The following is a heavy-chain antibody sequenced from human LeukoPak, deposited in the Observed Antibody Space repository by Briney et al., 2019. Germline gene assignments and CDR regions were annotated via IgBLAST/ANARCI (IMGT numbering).Heavy chain of an antibody. Sequence: GGSLRLPCAASGFTFSSYAMSWVRQAPGKGLEWVSAISGSGGSTYYADSVKGRFTISRDNSKNTLYLQMNSLRAEDTAVYYCAKSLYGSGTNWFDPWGQGTLVTVSS. CDR3: AKSLYGSGTNWFDP. V-gene: IGHV3-23*01. D-gene: IGHD3-10*01. CDR1: GFTFSSYA. J-gene: IGHJ5*02. CDR2: ISGSGGST.